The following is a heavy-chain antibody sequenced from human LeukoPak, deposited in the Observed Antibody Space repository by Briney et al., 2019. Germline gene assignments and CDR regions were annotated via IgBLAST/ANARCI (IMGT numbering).Heavy chain of an antibody. CDR1: GGTFSSYA. CDR2: IIPIFGTA. CDR3: ARVEPYYDFWSGYHWFDP. D-gene: IGHD3-3*01. V-gene: IGHV1-69*13. Sequence: SVKVSCKASGGTFSSYAISWVRQAPGQGLEWMGGIIPIFGTANYAQKFQGRVTITADESTSTAYMELSSLRSEDTAVYYCARVEPYYDFWSGYHWFDPWGQGTQVTVSS. J-gene: IGHJ5*02.